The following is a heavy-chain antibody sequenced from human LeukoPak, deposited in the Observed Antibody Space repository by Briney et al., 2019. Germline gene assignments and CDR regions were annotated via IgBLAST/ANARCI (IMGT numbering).Heavy chain of an antibody. CDR2: ISSSGSTI. J-gene: IGHJ4*02. CDR1: GFSFSSYE. V-gene: IGHV3-48*03. Sequence: AGGSLRLSCAASGFSFSSYEMNWVRQAPGKGLEWVSYISSSGSTIYYADSVKGRFTISRDNAKNSLYLQMNSLRAEDTAVYYCARADSSGYYYPNYFDYWGQGTLVTVSS. D-gene: IGHD3-22*01. CDR3: ARADSSGYYYPNYFDY.